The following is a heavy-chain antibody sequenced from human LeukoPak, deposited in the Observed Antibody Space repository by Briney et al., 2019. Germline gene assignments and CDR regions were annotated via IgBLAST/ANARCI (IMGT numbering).Heavy chain of an antibody. D-gene: IGHD1-26*01. CDR3: AREFRKGWDWFDP. CDR2: IHAGGST. Sequence: SETLSLTCTVSGGSIRSGSYYWSWIRQPAGKGLEWIGRIHAGGSTNYNPSLKSRVTISADTSKNQFSLKLSSVTAADTAVHYCAREFRKGWDWFDPWGQGTLVTVSS. V-gene: IGHV4-61*02. J-gene: IGHJ5*02. CDR1: GGSIRSGSYY.